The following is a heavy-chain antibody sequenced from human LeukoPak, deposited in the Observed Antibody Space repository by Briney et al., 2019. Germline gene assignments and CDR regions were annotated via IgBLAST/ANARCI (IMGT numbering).Heavy chain of an antibody. CDR2: INPNSGGT. J-gene: IGHJ4*02. CDR3: ARVVASGRDY. D-gene: IGHD6-19*01. V-gene: IGHV1-2*02. Sequence: ASVKVSCKASVYTFTGYYMYWVRQAPGQGLEWMGWINPNSGGTNYAQKFQGRVTLTRDTSITTAYMDLSRLTSDDAAVYYCARVVASGRDYWGQGTLVTVSS. CDR1: VYTFTGYY.